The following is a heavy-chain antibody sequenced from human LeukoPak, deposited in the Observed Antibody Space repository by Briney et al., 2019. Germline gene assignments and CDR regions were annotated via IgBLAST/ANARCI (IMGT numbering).Heavy chain of an antibody. CDR3: ARDGGYSSGWYPFGYYYYYMDV. V-gene: IGHV1-2*02. CDR2: INPNSGGT. CDR1: GYTFTGYY. D-gene: IGHD6-19*01. J-gene: IGHJ6*03. Sequence: GSSVKVSCKASGYTFTGYYMHWVRQAPGQGLEWMGWINPNSGGTNYAQKFQGRVTMTRDTSISTAYMELSRLRSDDTAVYYCARDGGYSSGWYPFGYYYYYMDVWGKGTTVTVSS.